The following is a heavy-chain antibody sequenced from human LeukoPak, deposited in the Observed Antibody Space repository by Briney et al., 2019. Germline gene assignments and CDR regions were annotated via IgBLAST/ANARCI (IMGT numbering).Heavy chain of an antibody. CDR3: ARSGAGSSGEAFDI. Sequence: ASVKVSCKASGYTFTSYDINWVRQATGQGLEWMGWMNPNSGNTGYAQKFQGRVTITRNTSISTAYMELSSLRSEDTAVYYCARSGAGSSGEAFDIWGQGTMVTVSS. CDR1: GYTFTSYD. D-gene: IGHD6-6*01. CDR2: MNPNSGNT. V-gene: IGHV1-8*03. J-gene: IGHJ3*02.